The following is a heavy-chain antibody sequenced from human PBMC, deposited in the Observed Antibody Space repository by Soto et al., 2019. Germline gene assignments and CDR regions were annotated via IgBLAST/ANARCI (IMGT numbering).Heavy chain of an antibody. J-gene: IGHJ4*02. CDR2: ISAYNGDT. CDR1: GYTFSDYG. CDR3: ARTGRFLEWLSTFDY. D-gene: IGHD3-3*01. V-gene: IGHV1-18*01. Sequence: QVQLVQSGAEVAKPGASVKVSCKSSGYTFSDYGISWVRQAPGQGLEWMGWISAYNGDTNYAHKFQGRVTMTTDTATSTAYLELRSVRSDDTSVYYCARTGRFLEWLSTFDYWGQGNLVTVSS.